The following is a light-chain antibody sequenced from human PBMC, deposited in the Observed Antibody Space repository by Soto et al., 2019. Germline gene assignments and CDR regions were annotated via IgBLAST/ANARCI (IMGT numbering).Light chain of an antibody. Sequence: QSVLTQPPSASGTPGQRVTISCSGSSSNIGRNTVNWYQQLPGTAPKLLIYSYNQRPSGVPDRFSGSRSGTSASLAISGLQSEDEADYYCAVWDDSLNGVVFGGGTKVTVL. J-gene: IGLJ2*01. CDR2: SYN. V-gene: IGLV1-44*01. CDR3: AVWDDSLNGVV. CDR1: SSNIGRNT.